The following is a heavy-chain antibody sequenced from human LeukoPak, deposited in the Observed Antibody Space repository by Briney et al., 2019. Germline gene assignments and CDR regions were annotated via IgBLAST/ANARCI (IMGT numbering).Heavy chain of an antibody. CDR3: ASRDTATGLD. CDR1: GGSFSGYY. J-gene: IGHJ4*02. CDR2: IHHSGST. D-gene: IGHD5-18*01. V-gene: IGHV4-34*01. Sequence: SETLSLTCAVYGGSFSGYYWSWIRQPPGKGLEWIGEIHHSGSTNYNPSLKSRVTISVDTSKNQFSLKLSSVTAADTAVYYCASRDTATGLDWGQGTLVTLSS.